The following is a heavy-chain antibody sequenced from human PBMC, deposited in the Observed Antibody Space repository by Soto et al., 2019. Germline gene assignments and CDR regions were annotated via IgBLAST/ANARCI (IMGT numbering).Heavy chain of an antibody. V-gene: IGHV4-34*01. D-gene: IGHD1-26*01. CDR1: GGSLRGHY. CDR3: ARAAVKLGATLFDS. Sequence: PSETLSLTCAVSGGSLRGHYWSWIRQSPEKGLEWIGEINHSGFTNYNPTLKSRVTISRDASKNQFSLRLSSMTAADSAVYFCARAAVKLGATLFDSWGQGTPVTVSS. CDR2: INHSGFT. J-gene: IGHJ4*02.